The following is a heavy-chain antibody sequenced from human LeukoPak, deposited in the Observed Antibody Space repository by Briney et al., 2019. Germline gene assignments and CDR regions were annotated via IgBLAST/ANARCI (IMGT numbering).Heavy chain of an antibody. CDR3: ARRGVSGSWYFFDY. CDR1: GCSISTHY. D-gene: IGHD6-13*01. J-gene: IGHJ4*02. CDR2: IYHTGST. Sequence: SETLSLTCTVSGCSISTHYWSWIRQPPGRGLEWIGYIYHTGSTNLHPSLKSRVTISVDTSKNQFSLKLSSVTAADTAVYYCARRGVSGSWYFFDYWGQGTLITVSS. V-gene: IGHV4-59*11.